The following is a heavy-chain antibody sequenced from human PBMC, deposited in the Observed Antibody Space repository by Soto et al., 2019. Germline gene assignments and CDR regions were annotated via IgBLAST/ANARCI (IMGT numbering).Heavy chain of an antibody. V-gene: IGHV3-7*01. CDR1: GFTFTNSW. Sequence: GGSLRLSCAASGFTFTNSWMTWVRQAPGKGLEWVANIKPDGSAKNYVDSMKGRIAISRDNAKNSLYLQMNSLRVEDTAMYYCARDSHYDPYDYWGQGTLVTVSS. CDR3: ARDSHYDPYDY. J-gene: IGHJ4*02. CDR2: IKPDGSAK. D-gene: IGHD4-4*01.